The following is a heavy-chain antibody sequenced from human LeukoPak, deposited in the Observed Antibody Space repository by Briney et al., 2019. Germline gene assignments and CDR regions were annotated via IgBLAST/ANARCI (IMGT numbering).Heavy chain of an antibody. CDR1: GGTFSSYA. CDR3: ARGLRNYDILTGYHYYFDY. J-gene: IGHJ4*02. Sequence: SVEVSCEASGGTFSSYAISWVRQAPGQGLEWMGGIIPIFGTANYAQKFQGRVTITADESTSTAYMELSSLRSEDTAVYYCARGLRNYDILTGYHYYFDYWGQGTLVTVSS. V-gene: IGHV1-69*13. CDR2: IIPIFGTA. D-gene: IGHD3-9*01.